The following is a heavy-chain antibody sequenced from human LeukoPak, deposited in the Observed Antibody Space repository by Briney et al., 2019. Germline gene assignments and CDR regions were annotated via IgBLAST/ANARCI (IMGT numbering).Heavy chain of an antibody. V-gene: IGHV1-69*01. J-gene: IGHJ4*02. CDR3: ARGSRCSSTSCYAGDDY. D-gene: IGHD2-2*01. CDR1: GGTFSSYA. Sequence: SVKVSCKASGGTFSSYAISWVRQAPGQGLEWMGGIIPIFGTANYAQKFQGRVTITADASTSTAYMELSSLRSEDTAVYYCARGSRCSSTSCYAGDDYWGQGTLVTVSS. CDR2: IIPIFGTA.